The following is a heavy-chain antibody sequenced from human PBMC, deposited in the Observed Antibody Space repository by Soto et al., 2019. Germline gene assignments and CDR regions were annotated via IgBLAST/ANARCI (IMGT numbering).Heavy chain of an antibody. CDR3: ATSIRGTGGEYDFPDLDY. CDR2: FDPEDGET. CDR1: GYTLTELS. Sequence: ASVKVSCKVSGYTLTELSMHWVRQAPGKGLEWMGGFDPEDGETIYAQKFQGRVTMTEDTSTDTAYMGLSSLRSEDTAVYYCATSIRGTGGEYDFPDLDYWGQGTLVTVSS. V-gene: IGHV1-24*01. D-gene: IGHD3-3*01. J-gene: IGHJ4*02.